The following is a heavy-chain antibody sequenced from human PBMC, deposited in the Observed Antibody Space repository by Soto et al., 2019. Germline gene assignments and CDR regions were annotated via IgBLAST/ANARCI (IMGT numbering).Heavy chain of an antibody. V-gene: IGHV1-18*04. D-gene: IGHD6-13*01. CDR2: ISAYNGNT. CDR1: GYTFTSYG. CDR3: ARDPSSSWNLPEHGMDV. Sequence: ASVKVSCKASGYTFTSYGISWVRQAPGQGLEWMGWISAYNGNTNYAQKLQGRVTMTTDTSTSTAYMELRSLRSDDTAVYYCARDPSSSWNLPEHGMDVWGQGTTVTVS. J-gene: IGHJ6*02.